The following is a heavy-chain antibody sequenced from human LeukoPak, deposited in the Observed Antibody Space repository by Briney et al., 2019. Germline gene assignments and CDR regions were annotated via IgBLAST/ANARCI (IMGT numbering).Heavy chain of an antibody. Sequence: SETLSLTCAVYGGSFSAYYWSWIRQPPGKGLEWIGAINHSGSTNYNPSLKSRVTISVDTSKNQFSLELSSVTAADTAVYYCARGKHIVVVVAALNFDYWGQGTLVTVSS. CDR1: GGSFSAYY. CDR2: INHSGST. J-gene: IGHJ4*02. D-gene: IGHD2-15*01. CDR3: ARGKHIVVVVAALNFDY. V-gene: IGHV4-34*01.